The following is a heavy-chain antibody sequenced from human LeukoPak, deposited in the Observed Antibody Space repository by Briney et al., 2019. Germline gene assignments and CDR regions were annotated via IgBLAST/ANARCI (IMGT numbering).Heavy chain of an antibody. CDR2: ISGSGGST. CDR3: AKSMNYYDSSGYFDY. CDR1: GFTFSSYA. Sequence: PGGSLRLSCAASGFTFSSYAMSWVRQAPGKGLEWVSAISGSGGSTYYADSVKGRFTISRDNSKNTLYLQMNGLRAEDTAVYYCAKSMNYYDSSGYFDYWGQGTLVTVSS. J-gene: IGHJ4*02. D-gene: IGHD3-22*01. V-gene: IGHV3-23*01.